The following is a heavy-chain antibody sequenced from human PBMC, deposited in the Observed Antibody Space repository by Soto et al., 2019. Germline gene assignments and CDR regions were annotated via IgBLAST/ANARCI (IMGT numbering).Heavy chain of an antibody. CDR1: GGTFSSYT. V-gene: IGHV1-69*04. J-gene: IGHJ4*02. CDR3: ARESPTADFWSGYDY. Sequence: GASVKVSCKASGGTFSSYTISWVRQAPGQGLEWMGRIIPILGIANYAQKFQGRVTITADKSTSTAYMELSSLRSEDTAVYYCARESPTADFWSGYDYWGQGTLVTVSS. D-gene: IGHD3-3*01. CDR2: IIPILGIA.